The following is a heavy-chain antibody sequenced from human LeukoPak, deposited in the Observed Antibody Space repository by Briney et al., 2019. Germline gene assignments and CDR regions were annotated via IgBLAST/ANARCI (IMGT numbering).Heavy chain of an antibody. CDR1: GFTVSSNY. CDR2: MKEDGSEI. V-gene: IGHV3-7*01. CDR3: VRDRGYSNFDY. J-gene: IGHJ4*02. Sequence: GGSLRLSCAASGFTVSSNYMSWVRQAPGKGLEWVANMKEDGSEINYVDSVKGRFTISRDNAQDSLYLQMNSLRAEDTAVYYCVRDRGYSNFDYWGQGTLVTVSS. D-gene: IGHD4-11*01.